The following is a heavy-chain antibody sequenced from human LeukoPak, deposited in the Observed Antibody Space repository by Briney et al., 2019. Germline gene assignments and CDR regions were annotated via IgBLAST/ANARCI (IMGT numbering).Heavy chain of an antibody. J-gene: IGHJ4*02. CDR1: GGSISSSNW. Sequence: SGTLSLTCAVSGGSISSSNWWSWVRQPPGKGLEWIGEIYHSGSTNYNPSLKSRVTISVDTSKNQFSLKLNSVTAADTAVYYCARGGSSWYDGIDYWGQGTLVTVSS. CDR2: IYHSGST. D-gene: IGHD6-13*01. V-gene: IGHV4-4*02. CDR3: ARGGSSWYDGIDY.